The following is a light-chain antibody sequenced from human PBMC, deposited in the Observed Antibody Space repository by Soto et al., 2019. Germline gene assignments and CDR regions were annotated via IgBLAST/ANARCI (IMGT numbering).Light chain of an antibody. CDR3: QQSYSIPWT. CDR1: QSVSSSY. V-gene: IGKV3-20*01. CDR2: GAS. Sequence: EIVLTQSPGTLSLSPGERATLSCRASQSVSSSYLGWYQQKPGQAPRLLMYGASSRATGIPERFSGSGSGTDFTLTISSLQPEDFATYYCQQSYSIPWTFGQGTKVDI. J-gene: IGKJ1*01.